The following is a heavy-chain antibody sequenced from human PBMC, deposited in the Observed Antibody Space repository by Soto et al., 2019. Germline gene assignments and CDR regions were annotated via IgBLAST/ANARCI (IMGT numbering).Heavy chain of an antibody. CDR3: ARALTGYSSGGSFDP. V-gene: IGHV4-59*01. D-gene: IGHD6-19*01. Sequence: QVQLQESGPGLVKPSETLSLTCTVSGGSISSYYWSWIRQPPGKGLEWIGYIYYSGSTNYNPSLKSRVTISVDTSKNQFSLKLSSVTAADTAVYYCARALTGYSSGGSFDPWGQGTLVTVSS. CDR2: IYYSGST. J-gene: IGHJ5*02. CDR1: GGSISSYY.